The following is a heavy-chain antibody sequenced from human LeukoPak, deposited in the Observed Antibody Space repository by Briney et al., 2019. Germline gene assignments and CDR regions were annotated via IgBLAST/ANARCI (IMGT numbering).Heavy chain of an antibody. CDR1: GFPFTNYA. Sequence: GGSLRLSCAVSGFPFTNYAMSWVRQAPGKGLEWVAAVSGSGGATYYVGSVKGRFTISRDNSKNTLYLEMNSLRAEDTALYYCTKSNREFDPWGQGTLVTVSS. D-gene: IGHD1-14*01. CDR3: TKSNREFDP. CDR2: VSGSGGAT. J-gene: IGHJ5*02. V-gene: IGHV3-23*01.